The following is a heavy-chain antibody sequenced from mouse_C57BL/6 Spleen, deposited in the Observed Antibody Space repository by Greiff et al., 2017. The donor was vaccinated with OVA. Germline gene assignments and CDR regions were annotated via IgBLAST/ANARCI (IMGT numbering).Heavy chain of an antibody. CDR1: GYTFTDYY. CDR3: ARREFYSSSPFDY. J-gene: IGHJ2*01. Sequence: EVQLQQSGPELVKPGASVKISCKASGYTFTDYYMNWVKQSHGKSLEWIGDINPNNGGTSYNQKFKGKATLTVDKSSSTAYMELRSLASEDSAVYYCARREFYSSSPFDYRGEGTTLTVSS. D-gene: IGHD1-1*01. CDR2: INPNNGGT. V-gene: IGHV1-26*01.